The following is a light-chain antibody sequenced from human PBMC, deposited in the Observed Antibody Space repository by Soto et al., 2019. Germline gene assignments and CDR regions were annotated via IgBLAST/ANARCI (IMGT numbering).Light chain of an antibody. CDR1: QSVNANY. Sequence: EIVLTQSPGTLSLSPGERATLSCRASQSVNANYFAWYQQKPGQAPRLLIYGISSRPTGIPDRFGGSGSGTDFTLTISRLEPEDFAVYYCEQYGSSPRTFGQGTKVEI. J-gene: IGKJ1*01. V-gene: IGKV3-20*01. CDR2: GIS. CDR3: EQYGSSPRT.